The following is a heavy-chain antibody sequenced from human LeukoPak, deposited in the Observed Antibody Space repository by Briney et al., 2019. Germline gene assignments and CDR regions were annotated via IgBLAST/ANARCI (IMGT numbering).Heavy chain of an antibody. CDR3: ARGSGRYRYYFDY. V-gene: IGHV4-34*01. D-gene: IGHD1-26*01. Sequence: SETLSLTCAVYGGSFSGYYWSWIRQPPGKGLEWMGEINHSGSTNYNPSLKSRVTISVDTSKNQFSLKLSSVTAADTAVYYCARGSGRYRYYFDYWGQGTLVTVSS. CDR2: INHSGST. CDR1: GGSFSGYY. J-gene: IGHJ4*02.